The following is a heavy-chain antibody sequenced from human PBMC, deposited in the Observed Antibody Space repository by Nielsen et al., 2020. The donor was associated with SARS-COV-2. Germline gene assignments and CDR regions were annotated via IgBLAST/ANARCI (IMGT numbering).Heavy chain of an antibody. J-gene: IGHJ4*02. V-gene: IGHV4-34*01. D-gene: IGHD5-18*01. CDR3: ARGIHGYGFV. CDR2: ISHSGST. Sequence: SETLSLTCAVFGGSFSDYHWSWIRQPPGKGLEWIAEISHSGSTTYNPSLQRRVTMSVDTSKNQFSLKLSSVTAADTAVYYCARGIHGYGFVWGQGTLVTVSS. CDR1: GGSFSDYH.